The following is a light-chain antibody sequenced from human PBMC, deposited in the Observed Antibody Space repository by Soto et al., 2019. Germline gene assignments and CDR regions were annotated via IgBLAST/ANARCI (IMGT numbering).Light chain of an antibody. CDR3: QQYSSSSCT. CDR2: GAS. Sequence: EIVLTQSPGTLSLSPGERATLSCRASQSVSSTYLAWYQQQPGQAPRLLIYGASNRATGIPDRFSGSGSGTDFTLTISRLEPDDFAVYYCQQYSSSSCTFGQGTKVDIK. J-gene: IGKJ1*01. CDR1: QSVSSTY. V-gene: IGKV3-20*01.